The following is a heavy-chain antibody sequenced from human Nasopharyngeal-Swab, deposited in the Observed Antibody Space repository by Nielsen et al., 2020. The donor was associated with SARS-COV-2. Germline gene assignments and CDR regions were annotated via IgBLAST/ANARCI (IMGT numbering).Heavy chain of an antibody. CDR1: GFTFGSYT. CDR2: ISSSGSIA. V-gene: IGHV3-48*04. J-gene: IGHJ5*02. CDR3: TSGWFDP. Sequence: GGSLRLSCEASGFTFGSYTMNWVRQAPGKGLEWVSFISSSGSIAYYADSVKGRFTISRDTAKNSLYLQMNSLRAEDTAVYYCTSGWFDPWGQGTLVTVSS.